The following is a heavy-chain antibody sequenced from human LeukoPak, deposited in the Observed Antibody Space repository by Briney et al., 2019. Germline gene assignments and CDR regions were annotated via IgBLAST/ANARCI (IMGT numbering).Heavy chain of an antibody. CDR3: ATSLFWSGYSYYFDY. Sequence: GESLKISCKGAGCSFTSYWIGWVRQLPGKGLEWMGINYPGDSDTRYSPSFQSQVTISADKSSSTAYLQWSSLKASDTAMYYCATSLFWSGYSYYFDYWGQGTLVTVSS. V-gene: IGHV5-51*01. CDR2: NYPGDSDT. J-gene: IGHJ4*02. D-gene: IGHD3-3*01. CDR1: GCSFTSYW.